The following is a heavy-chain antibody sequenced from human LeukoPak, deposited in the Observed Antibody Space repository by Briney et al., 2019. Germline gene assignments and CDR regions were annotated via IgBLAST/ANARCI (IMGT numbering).Heavy chain of an antibody. J-gene: IGHJ4*02. CDR2: IIPIFGTA. CDR1: GYTFTSYY. D-gene: IGHD3-22*01. CDR3: ARGNYYDSSGYPTGY. Sequence: SVKVSCKASGYTFTSYYMHWVRQAPGQGLEWMGGIIPIFGTANYAQKFQGRVTITAVESTSTAYMELSSLRSEDTAVYYCARGNYYDSSGYPTGYWGQGTLVTVSS. V-gene: IGHV1-69*13.